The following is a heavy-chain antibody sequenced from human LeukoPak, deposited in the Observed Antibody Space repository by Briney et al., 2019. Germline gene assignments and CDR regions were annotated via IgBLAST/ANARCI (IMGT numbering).Heavy chain of an antibody. V-gene: IGHV4-4*07. CDR2: IYTSGST. Sequence: SETLSLTCTISGGSISSYYWSWIRQPAGKGLEWIGRIYTSGSTNYNPSLKSRVTMSVDTSKNQFSLKLTSVTAADTAVYYCAREGGFYRPLDYSGQGTLVTVSS. D-gene: IGHD6-25*01. CDR3: AREGGFYRPLDY. CDR1: GGSISSYY. J-gene: IGHJ4*02.